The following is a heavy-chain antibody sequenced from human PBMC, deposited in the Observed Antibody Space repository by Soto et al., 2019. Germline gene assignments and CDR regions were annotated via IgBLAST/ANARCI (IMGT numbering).Heavy chain of an antibody. D-gene: IGHD2-2*01. V-gene: IGHV4-39*07. CDR3: ARVPDR. J-gene: IGHJ5*02. CDR2: IYSSENT. Sequence: PSETLSLTCTVSGGSVSSSSYSWGWIRQSPGKGLEWIGTIYSSENTYYNPSLLSRATISVDRSKNQFSLKLSSVTAADTAVYYCARVPDRWGQGTLVTVSS. CDR1: GGSVSSSSYS.